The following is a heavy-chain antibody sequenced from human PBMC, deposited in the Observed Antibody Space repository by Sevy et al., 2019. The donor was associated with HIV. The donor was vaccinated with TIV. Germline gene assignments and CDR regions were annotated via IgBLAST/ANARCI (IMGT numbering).Heavy chain of an antibody. CDR3: ARDHVKDGDLGDYYYFAMDV. CDR2: ISGSGDTI. J-gene: IGHJ6*02. D-gene: IGHD4-17*01. Sequence: GGSLRLSCAGSGFALSDYYMTWIGQAPGKGLQWISYISGSGDTIYYADSVKGRFTISRDSAKNSLFLQMNSLRVEDTAVYYCARDHVKDGDLGDYYYFAMDVWGQGTTVTVSS. V-gene: IGHV3-11*01. CDR1: GFALSDYY.